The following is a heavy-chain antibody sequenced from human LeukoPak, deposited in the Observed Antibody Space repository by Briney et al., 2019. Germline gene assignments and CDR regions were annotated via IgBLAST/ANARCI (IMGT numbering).Heavy chain of an antibody. Sequence: GGPLRLSCAASGFTFSSYGMSWVRQAPGKGLEWVSTITGNGASTYYADSVKGRFTISRDNFKNTLYLQMNSLRGEDTAVYYCATGGVHYYDSSADYWGQGTLVTVSS. CDR3: ATGGVHYYDSSADY. J-gene: IGHJ4*02. V-gene: IGHV3-23*01. CDR1: GFTFSSYG. D-gene: IGHD3-22*01. CDR2: ITGNGAST.